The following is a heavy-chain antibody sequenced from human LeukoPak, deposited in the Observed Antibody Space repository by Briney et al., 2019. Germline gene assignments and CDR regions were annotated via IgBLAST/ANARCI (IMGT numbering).Heavy chain of an antibody. CDR3: ARNKINTVTTGWYFDL. Sequence: GGSLRLSCAASGSTFSNYGMNWVRQAPGKGLEWVSFVSIGGSYIYYADSVKGRFTISRDDAKNSLYLQMNSLTAEDTAEYYCARNKINTVTTGWYFDLWGRGTLVAVSS. J-gene: IGHJ2*01. V-gene: IGHV3-21*01. CDR1: GSTFSNYG. D-gene: IGHD4-17*01. CDR2: VSIGGSYI.